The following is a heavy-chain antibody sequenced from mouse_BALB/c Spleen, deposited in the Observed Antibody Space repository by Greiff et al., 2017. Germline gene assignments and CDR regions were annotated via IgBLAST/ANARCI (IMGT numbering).Heavy chain of an antibody. D-gene: IGHD1-2*01. J-gene: IGHJ4*01. Sequence: DVMLVESGGGLVKPGGSLKLSCAASGFTFSDYYMYWVRQTPEKRLEWVATISDGGSYTYYPDSVKGRFTISRDNAKNNLYLQMSSLKSEDTAMYDCAREGTTATRAMDYWGQGTSVTVSS. CDR3: AREGTTATRAMDY. V-gene: IGHV5-4*02. CDR2: ISDGGSYT. CDR1: GFTFSDYY.